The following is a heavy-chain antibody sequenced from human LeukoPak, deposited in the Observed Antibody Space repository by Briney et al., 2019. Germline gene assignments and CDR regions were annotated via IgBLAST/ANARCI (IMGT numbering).Heavy chain of an antibody. D-gene: IGHD2-21*01. CDR3: ARAPCGGDCYFFDY. J-gene: IGHJ4*02. V-gene: IGHV3-74*01. Sequence: PGGSLRLSCAASGFTFSSYWMHWVRQAPGKGLVWVSRINSDGSSTSYADSVKGRFTISRDNPKNTLYLQMNSLRAEDTAVYYCARAPCGGDCYFFDYWGQGTLVTVSS. CDR2: INSDGSST. CDR1: GFTFSSYW.